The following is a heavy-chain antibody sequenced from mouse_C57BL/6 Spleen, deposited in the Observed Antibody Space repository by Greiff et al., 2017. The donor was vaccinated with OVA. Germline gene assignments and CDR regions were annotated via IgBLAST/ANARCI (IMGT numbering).Heavy chain of an antibody. V-gene: IGHV1-26*01. J-gene: IGHJ1*03. CDR3: APYGSSYDWYFDV. D-gene: IGHD1-1*01. CDR1: GYTFTDYY. Sequence: VQLQQSGPELVKPGASVKISCKASGYTFTDYYMNWVKQSHGKSLEWIGDINPNNGGTSYNQKFKGKATLTVDKSSSTAYMELRSLTSEDSAVYYCAPYGSSYDWYFDVWGTGTTVTVSS. CDR2: INPNNGGT.